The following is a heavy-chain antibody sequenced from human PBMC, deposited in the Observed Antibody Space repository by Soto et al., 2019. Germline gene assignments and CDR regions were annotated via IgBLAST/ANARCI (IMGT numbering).Heavy chain of an antibody. CDR1: GGCFSGYY. V-gene: IGHV4-34*01. D-gene: IGHD3-3*01. CDR3: ARGFRITIFGVVIIPGYWFDP. CDR2: INHSGST. J-gene: IGHJ5*02. Sequence: SETLSLTCAVYGGCFSGYYWSWIRQPPGKGLEWIGEINHSGSTNYNPSLKSRVTISVDASKNQFSLKLSSVTAADTAVYYCARGFRITIFGVVIIPGYWFDPWGQGTLVTVSS.